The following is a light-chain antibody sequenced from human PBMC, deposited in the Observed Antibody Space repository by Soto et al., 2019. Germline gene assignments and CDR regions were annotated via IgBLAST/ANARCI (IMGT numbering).Light chain of an antibody. CDR3: QQRSNWPPLT. CDR1: QSVYRY. V-gene: IGKV3-11*01. CDR2: DAS. J-gene: IGKJ4*01. Sequence: EIVLTQSPDTLSLSPGERATLSCRASQSVYRYLAWYQQKPGQAPRLLIYDASNRATGIPARFSGSGSGTDFTLTISSLEPEDSAVYYCQQRSNWPPLTFGGGTKVEIK.